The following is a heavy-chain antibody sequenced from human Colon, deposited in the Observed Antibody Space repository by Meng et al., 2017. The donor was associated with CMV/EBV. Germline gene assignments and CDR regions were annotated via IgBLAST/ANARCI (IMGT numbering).Heavy chain of an antibody. CDR3: VRYANSHYGMDV. CDR1: GFTFTTFW. Sequence: GGSLRLSCAASGFTFTTFWMTWVRQAPGKGLQWAANIKEDGSGQWYVDSVKGRFTISRDNAKQSVYLQMDSLRVEDTAVYYCVRYANSHYGMDVWGQGTTVTVSS. J-gene: IGHJ6*02. V-gene: IGHV3-7*01. CDR2: IKEDGSGQ. D-gene: IGHD2-21*01.